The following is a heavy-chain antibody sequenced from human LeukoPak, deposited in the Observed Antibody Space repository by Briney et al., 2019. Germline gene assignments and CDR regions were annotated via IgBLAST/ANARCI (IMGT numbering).Heavy chain of an antibody. CDR1: GYSFTSYW. J-gene: IGHJ4*02. CDR2: IYPGDSDT. CDR3: ARHPPSREWELLSPFDY. D-gene: IGHD1-26*01. Sequence: GESLKISCKGSGYSFTSYWIGWVRQMPGKGLEWMGIIYPGDSDTRYSPSFQGQVTISADKSISTAYLQWSSLKASDTAMYYCARHPPSREWELLSPFDYWGQGTLVTVSS. V-gene: IGHV5-51*01.